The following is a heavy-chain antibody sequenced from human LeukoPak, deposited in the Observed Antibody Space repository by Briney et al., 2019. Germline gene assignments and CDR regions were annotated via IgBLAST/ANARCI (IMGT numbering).Heavy chain of an antibody. D-gene: IGHD6-19*01. CDR3: ARDKDLRAVAGTFDL. Sequence: ASVTVSFKASGYTFSTYGITWVRQAPGQGLEWMGCISGYNGHTQYRQKFQGRVTMTTDTSTSTAHMELTSLTSEDTAVYYCARDKDLRAVAGTFDLWGQGTPVTVSS. J-gene: IGHJ4*02. CDR2: ISGYNGHT. CDR1: GYTFSTYG. V-gene: IGHV1-18*01.